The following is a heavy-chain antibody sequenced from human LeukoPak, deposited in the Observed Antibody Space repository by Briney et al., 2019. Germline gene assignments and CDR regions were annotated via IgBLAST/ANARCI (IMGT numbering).Heavy chain of an antibody. Sequence: GGSLRLSCAASGFTFSDYSMNWVRQAPGKGLEWISYIGIDSGNTNYADSVKGRFTISGDEAKNSLYLQMNSLRVEDTAMYYCARDYKYAFDNWGQGTLVTVSS. CDR1: GFTFSDYS. CDR2: IGIDSGNT. J-gene: IGHJ4*02. CDR3: ARDYKYAFDN. V-gene: IGHV3-48*01. D-gene: IGHD5-24*01.